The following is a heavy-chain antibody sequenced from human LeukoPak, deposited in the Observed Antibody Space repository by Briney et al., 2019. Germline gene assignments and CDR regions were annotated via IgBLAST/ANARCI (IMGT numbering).Heavy chain of an antibody. CDR1: GFTVSSNY. D-gene: IGHD2-21*02. V-gene: IGHV3-21*06. Sequence: PGGSLRLSCAASGFTVSSNYMSWVRQAPGKGLEWVSSINNSGSYIVYADSVKGRFTVSRDNAKSSLYLEMNSLRGEDTAVYYCARHIVVVTAAFQYWGQGTLVTVSS. CDR3: ARHIVVVTAAFQY. CDR2: INNSGSYI. J-gene: IGHJ4*02.